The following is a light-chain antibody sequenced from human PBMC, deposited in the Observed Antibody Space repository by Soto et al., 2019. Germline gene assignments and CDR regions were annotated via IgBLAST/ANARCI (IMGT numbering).Light chain of an antibody. Sequence: DIQMTQSPSTLSASVGDRVTITCRASQSISSWLAWYQQKLGRAPRLLIYDASSLESGVPSRFSGSGYGTEFTLTIRSLQPEDFATYYCKQSFSTPLTFAGGTKVDIK. J-gene: IGKJ4*01. V-gene: IGKV1-5*01. CDR1: QSISSW. CDR3: KQSFSTPLT. CDR2: DAS.